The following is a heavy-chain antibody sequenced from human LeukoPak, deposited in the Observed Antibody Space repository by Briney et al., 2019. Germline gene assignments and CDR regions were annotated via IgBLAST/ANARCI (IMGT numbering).Heavy chain of an antibody. CDR2: ISYDGSNK. CDR3: ARDREARFFDY. Sequence: PGRSLRLSCAASGFTFSSYGMHWVRQAPGKGLEWVAVISYDGSNKYYADSVKGRFTISRDNSKNTLYLQMDSLRAEDTAVYYCARDREARFFDYWGQGTRVTVSS. CDR1: GFTFSSYG. V-gene: IGHV3-30*03. D-gene: IGHD1-26*01. J-gene: IGHJ4*02.